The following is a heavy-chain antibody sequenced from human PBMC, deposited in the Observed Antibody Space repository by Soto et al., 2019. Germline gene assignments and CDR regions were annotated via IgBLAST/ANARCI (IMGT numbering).Heavy chain of an antibody. V-gene: IGHV6-1*01. CDR1: GDSVSSNSVT. D-gene: IGHD2-15*01. CDR3: ARATHGSHSIAP. Sequence: PSQTLSLTCAISGDSVSSNSVTWNWIRQSPSRGLEWLGRTYYRSTWYNEYAATVTSRIAINPDTSKNQVSLHLSSVTPEDTAVYYCARATHGSHSIAPWGQGTLVSVSS. CDR2: TYYRSTWYN. J-gene: IGHJ5*02.